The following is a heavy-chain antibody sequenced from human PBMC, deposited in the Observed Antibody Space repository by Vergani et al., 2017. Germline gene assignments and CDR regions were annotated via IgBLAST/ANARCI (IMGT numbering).Heavy chain of an antibody. V-gene: IGHV3-48*01. J-gene: IGHJ4*01. CDR2: IISSSNTI. Sequence: ELQLVESGGGLVQPGGSLRLSCAASGFTFSSYSMNWVRQAPAKGLDWVSYIISSSNTIYYADSVKGRFTISRDNAKNTLYLQMNSLRAVDTAVYYCARAPEYFYDSSGYYSFDCWGQGTLVTVSS. CDR3: ARAPEYFYDSSGYYSFDC. CDR1: GFTFSSYS. D-gene: IGHD3-22*01.